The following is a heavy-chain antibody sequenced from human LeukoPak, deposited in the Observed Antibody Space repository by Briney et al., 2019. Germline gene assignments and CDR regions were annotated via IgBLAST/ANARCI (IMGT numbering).Heavy chain of an antibody. CDR1: GYTFTAYY. J-gene: IGHJ4*02. D-gene: IGHD6-13*01. CDR3: ARNPGSIAAAGEADY. Sequence: ASMKVSCKASGYTFTAYYIHWVRQAPGQGLEWMGWINPNSGGTNYAQKFQGRVTMTRDTSISTAYMELSRLRSDDTAVYYCARNPGSIAAAGEADYWGQGTLVTVSS. V-gene: IGHV1-2*02. CDR2: INPNSGGT.